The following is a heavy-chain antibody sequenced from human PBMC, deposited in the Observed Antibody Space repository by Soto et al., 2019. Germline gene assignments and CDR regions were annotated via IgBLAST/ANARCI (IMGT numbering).Heavy chain of an antibody. J-gene: IGHJ1*01. D-gene: IGHD2-15*01. Sequence: ASVKVSCKASGGTFSSYAINWVRQAPGQGLEWMGGIIPIFGTANYAQKFQGRVTITADESTSTAYMELSSLRSEDTAVYYCARGPLCSGGSCLPEYFQHWGQGTLVTVSS. CDR2: IIPIFGTA. CDR3: ARGPLCSGGSCLPEYFQH. V-gene: IGHV1-69*13. CDR1: GGTFSSYA.